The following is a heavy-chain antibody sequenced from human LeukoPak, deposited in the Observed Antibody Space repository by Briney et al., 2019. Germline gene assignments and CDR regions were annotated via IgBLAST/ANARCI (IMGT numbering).Heavy chain of an antibody. Sequence: PGRSLRLSCAASGFTFSNFWMTWVRQAPGKGLEWVGSIKQDGSEKYYVDSVKGRFTFSRDNGRNSVYLQMSSLRADDTAVYYCASQRDGASDYWGQGTLVTVSS. D-gene: IGHD1-26*01. J-gene: IGHJ4*02. CDR2: IKQDGSEK. V-gene: IGHV3-7*01. CDR3: ASQRDGASDY. CDR1: GFTFSNFW.